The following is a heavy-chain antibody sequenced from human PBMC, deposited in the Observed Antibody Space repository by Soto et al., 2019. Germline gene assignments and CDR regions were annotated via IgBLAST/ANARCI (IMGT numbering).Heavy chain of an antibody. J-gene: IGHJ5*02. D-gene: IGHD3-9*01. V-gene: IGHV1-69*13. CDR3: ARNRREEALRYFDWLLRDNWFAP. Sequence: SVKVSCKAXGXTFSSYAISWVRQAPGQGLEWMGGIIPIFGTANYAQKFQGRVTITADESTSTAYMELSSLRSEDTAVYYCARNRREEALRYFDWLLRDNWFAPWGQGTLVTVSS. CDR1: GXTFSSYA. CDR2: IIPIFGTA.